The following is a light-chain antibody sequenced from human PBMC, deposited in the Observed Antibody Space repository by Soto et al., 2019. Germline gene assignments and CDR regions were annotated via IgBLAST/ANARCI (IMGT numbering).Light chain of an antibody. CDR1: LSVSSSH. Sequence: EIVLTQSPGTLSLSPGESATLSCGASLSVSSSHLAWYQHKPGQAPRLLIYGATIRATGIPDRFSGSGSGTDFTLTSSRLEPEDLAVYYCQQYGSSLTRTFRQGTKLEIK. V-gene: IGKV3-20*01. CDR2: GAT. J-gene: IGKJ2*01. CDR3: QQYGSSLTRT.